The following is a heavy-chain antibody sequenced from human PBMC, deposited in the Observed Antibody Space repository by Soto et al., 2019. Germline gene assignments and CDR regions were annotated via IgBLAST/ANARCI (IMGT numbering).Heavy chain of an antibody. CDR3: ARGRTVRGVIGYDY. CDR1: GGSISSYY. V-gene: IGHV4-59*01. CDR2: IYYSGST. Sequence: SETLSLTCTVSGGSISSYYWSWIRQPPGKGLEWIGYIYYSGSTNYNPSLKSRVTISIDTSKNQFSLKLNSVTAADTAVYYCARGRTVRGVIGYDYWGQGTLVTVS. D-gene: IGHD3-10*01. J-gene: IGHJ4*02.